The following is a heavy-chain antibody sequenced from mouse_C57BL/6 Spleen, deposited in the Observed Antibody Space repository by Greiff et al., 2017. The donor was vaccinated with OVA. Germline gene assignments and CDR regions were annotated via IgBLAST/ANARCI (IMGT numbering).Heavy chain of an antibody. J-gene: IGHJ4*01. CDR1: GFTFSDYG. V-gene: IGHV5-17*01. CDR3: ARPGTTRRYYAMDY. CDR2: ISSGSSTI. Sequence: EVKLMESGGGLVKPGGSLKLSCAASGFTFSDYGMHWVRQAPEKGLEWVAYISSGSSTIYYADTVKGRFTISRDNAKNTLFLQMTSLRSEDTAMYYCARPGTTRRYYAMDYWGQGTSVTVSS. D-gene: IGHD2-14*01.